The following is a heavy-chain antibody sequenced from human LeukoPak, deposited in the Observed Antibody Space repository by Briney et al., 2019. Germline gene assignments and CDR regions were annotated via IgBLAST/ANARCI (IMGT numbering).Heavy chain of an antibody. CDR1: GFTVTSNY. CDR3: ARGIAAAANEVRFAP. V-gene: IGHV3-53*01. CDR2: IHSDGST. J-gene: IGHJ5*02. Sequence: GGSLRLSCAASGFTVTSNYMSWGRQAPRDGLDRDWVIHSDGSTYYADSVKGRFTISRENSKHTMYLQLNSLTATDTAASYCARGIAAAANEVRFAPWGEGTLVSVLS. D-gene: IGHD6-13*01.